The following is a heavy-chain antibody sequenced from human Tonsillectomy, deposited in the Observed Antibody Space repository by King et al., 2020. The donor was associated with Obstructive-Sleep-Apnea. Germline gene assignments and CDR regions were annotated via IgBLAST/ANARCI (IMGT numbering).Heavy chain of an antibody. D-gene: IGHD6-19*01. Sequence: VHLVESGAEVKKPGESLKISCKGSGYSFPNYWIGWVRQMPGKGLEWMGIIYPDDSDLRYSPSFQGHVTISADKSISTTYLQWSSLKASDTAMYYCVRPASSGWYEFWGQGTLVTVSS. CDR1: GYSFPNYW. CDR3: VRPASSGWYEF. CDR2: IYPDDSDL. J-gene: IGHJ4*02. V-gene: IGHV5-51*01.